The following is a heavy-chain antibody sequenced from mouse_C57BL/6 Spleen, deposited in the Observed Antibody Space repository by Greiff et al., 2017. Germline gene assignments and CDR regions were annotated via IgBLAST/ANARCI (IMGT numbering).Heavy chain of an antibody. Sequence: VQLQQSGAELVKPGASVKISCKASGYAFSSYWMNWVKQRPGKGLEWLGQIYPGDGDTNYNGKFKGKATLTADKSSSTAYMQLSSLTSEDSAVYFCARVYDGYYFDYWGQGTTLTVSS. CDR2: IYPGDGDT. V-gene: IGHV1-80*01. CDR3: ARVYDGYYFDY. D-gene: IGHD2-3*01. CDR1: GYAFSSYW. J-gene: IGHJ2*01.